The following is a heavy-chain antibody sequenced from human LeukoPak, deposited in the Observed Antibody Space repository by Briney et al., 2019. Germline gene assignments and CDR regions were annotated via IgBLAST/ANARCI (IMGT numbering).Heavy chain of an antibody. CDR1: GFTVSSNY. V-gene: IGHV3-66*02. CDR2: IYSGGST. Sequence: GGSLRLSCAASGFTVSSNYMSWVRQAPGKGLEWGSVIYSGGSTYYADSVKGRFTISRDNSKNTLYLQMNSLRAEDTAVYYCARGKGEYSNYEVYWGQGTLVTVSS. J-gene: IGHJ4*02. D-gene: IGHD4-11*01. CDR3: ARGKGEYSNYEVY.